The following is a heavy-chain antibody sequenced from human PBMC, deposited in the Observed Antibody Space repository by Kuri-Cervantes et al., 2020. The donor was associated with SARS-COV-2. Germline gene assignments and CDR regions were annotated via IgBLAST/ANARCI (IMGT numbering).Heavy chain of an antibody. D-gene: IGHD3-22*01. CDR1: GFTFSDYY. J-gene: IGHJ4*02. CDR3: ARDLYDSSGYYSPHVFDY. CDR2: ISSSSTI. V-gene: IGHV3-69-1*01. Sequence: GGSLRLSCAASGFTFSDYYMNWVRQAPGKGLGWVSSISSSSTIYYADSVKGRFTISRDNAKNPLYLQMNSLRAEDTAVYYCARDLYDSSGYYSPHVFDYWGQGTLVTVSS.